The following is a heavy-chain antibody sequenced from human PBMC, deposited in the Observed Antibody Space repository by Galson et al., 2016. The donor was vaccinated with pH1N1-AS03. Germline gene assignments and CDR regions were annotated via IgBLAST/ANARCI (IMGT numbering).Heavy chain of an antibody. J-gene: IGHJ4*02. CDR2: INSDGSYT. CDR1: GFTLSNYW. V-gene: IGHV3-74*01. CDR3: ARDRDGSDYFDS. D-gene: IGHD5-24*01. Sequence: SLRLSCAASGFTLSNYWMHWVRQAPGKGRVWVSRINSDGSYTNYAASVWGRFTISRDNARNSLYLQMDSLRAEETAVYYCARDRDGSDYFDSWGQGTLVTVSS.